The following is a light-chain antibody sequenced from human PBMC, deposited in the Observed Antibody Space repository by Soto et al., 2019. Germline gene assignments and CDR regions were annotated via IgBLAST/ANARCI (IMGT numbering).Light chain of an antibody. V-gene: IGLV2-14*01. CDR2: EVS. CDR3: SSYTSSSTWV. CDR1: SSDVGGYNY. Sequence: QSALTQPASVSGSPGQSITISCTGTSSDVGGYNYVSWYQQHPGKAPKLMIYEVSNRPSGVSNRFSGSKSGNTASLTISGFQAEDEADYYCSSYTSSSTWVFGGGAKLTVL. J-gene: IGLJ3*02.